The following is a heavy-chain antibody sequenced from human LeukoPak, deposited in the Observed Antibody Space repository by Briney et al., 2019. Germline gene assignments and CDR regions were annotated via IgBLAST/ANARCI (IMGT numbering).Heavy chain of an antibody. J-gene: IGHJ6*02. Sequence: GGSLRLSCAASGFTFSSYSMNWVRQAPGKGLEWVSYISSSSSTIYYADSVKGRFTISRDNSKNTLYLQMNSLRAEDTAVYYCARNLGYCSGGSCQKRGMDVWGQGTTVTVSS. CDR1: GFTFSSYS. V-gene: IGHV3-48*01. D-gene: IGHD2-15*01. CDR2: ISSSSSTI. CDR3: ARNLGYCSGGSCQKRGMDV.